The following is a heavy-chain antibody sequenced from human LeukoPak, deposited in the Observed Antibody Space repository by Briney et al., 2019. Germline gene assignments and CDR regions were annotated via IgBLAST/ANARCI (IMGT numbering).Heavy chain of an antibody. Sequence: GGSLRLSCAASGFTFSSSAMSWVRQAPGKGLEWVSGISGSDGGTYYADSVKGRFTIPRDNSKNTLYLQMNSLRAEDTALYYCAKDPRTVPGYYFDYWGQGTLVTVSS. J-gene: IGHJ4*02. V-gene: IGHV3-23*01. CDR2: ISGSDGGT. CDR3: AKDPRTVPGYYFDY. CDR1: GFTFSSSA. D-gene: IGHD2-2*01.